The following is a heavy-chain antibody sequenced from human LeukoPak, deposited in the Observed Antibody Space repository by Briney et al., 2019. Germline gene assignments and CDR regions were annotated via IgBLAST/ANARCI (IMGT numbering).Heavy chain of an antibody. CDR1: GFTFSSYG. CDR2: IRYDGSNK. J-gene: IGHJ4*02. V-gene: IGHV3-30*02. D-gene: IGHD3-10*01. Sequence: PGGPLRPSCAASGFTFSSYGMHWVRQAPGKGLEWVAFIRYDGSNKYYADSVKGRFTISRDNSKNTLYLQMNSLRAEDTAVYYCLWFGETHAWWGQGTLVTVSS. CDR3: LWFGETHAW.